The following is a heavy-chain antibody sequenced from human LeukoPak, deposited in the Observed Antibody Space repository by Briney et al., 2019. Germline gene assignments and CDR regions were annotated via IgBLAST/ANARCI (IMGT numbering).Heavy chain of an antibody. CDR1: GFTFSSNW. CDR2: INSDGSST. D-gene: IGHD1-26*01. J-gene: IGHJ3*01. Sequence: GGSLRLSCVASGFTFSSNWMHWIRQAPGKGLVWVLSINSDGSSTSYTDSVKGRFAISRDNAKNTLYLQMNSLRAEDTAVYYCARWEYAFDVWGQGTMVTVSS. V-gene: IGHV3-74*01. CDR3: ARWEYAFDV.